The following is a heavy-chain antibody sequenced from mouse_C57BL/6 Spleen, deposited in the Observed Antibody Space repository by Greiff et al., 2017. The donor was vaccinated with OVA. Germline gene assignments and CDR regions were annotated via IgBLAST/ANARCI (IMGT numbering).Heavy chain of an antibody. J-gene: IGHJ1*03. CDR3: DRFVITTEGHFDV. Sequence: QVQLQQPGAELVKPGASVKLSCKASGYTFTSYWMQWVKQRPGQGLEWIGEIDPSDSYTNYTQQFKGTATLTADTSSSTAYMQLSSLTSEDSAVYYCDRFVITTEGHFDVWGKGTTVTVSA. V-gene: IGHV1-50*01. CDR1: GYTFTSYW. D-gene: IGHD1-1*01. CDR2: IDPSDSYT.